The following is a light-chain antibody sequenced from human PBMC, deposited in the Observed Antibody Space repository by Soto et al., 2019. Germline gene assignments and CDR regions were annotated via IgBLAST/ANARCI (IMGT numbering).Light chain of an antibody. V-gene: IGKV1-5*03. CDR3: LQYISYPLT. Sequence: DIQMTQSPSTLSASVGGRVIITCRASQSLSSWLAWYQQKPGKAPKLLIYKASSLASGVPSRFSGSGSGTEFTLTISSLQPDDFATYYCLQYISYPLTFGGGTKVDIK. CDR2: KAS. J-gene: IGKJ4*01. CDR1: QSLSSW.